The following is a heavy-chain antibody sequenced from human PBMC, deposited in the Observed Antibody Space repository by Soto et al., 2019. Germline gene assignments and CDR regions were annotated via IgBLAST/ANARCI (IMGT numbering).Heavy chain of an antibody. V-gene: IGHV4-4*07. J-gene: IGHJ5*02. CDR3: ARGQRFSAWFDP. D-gene: IGHD3-3*01. Sequence: QVHLQESGPGLVKPSETLSLTCTVSGGAISTYYWTWIRQPAGKGLEWIGRIYSSGSTKYNPSLQSRVTMSLDTSNNQFSLRLTSVTAADTAVYYCARGQRFSAWFDPWGQGTLVTGSS. CDR1: GGAISTYY. CDR2: IYSSGST.